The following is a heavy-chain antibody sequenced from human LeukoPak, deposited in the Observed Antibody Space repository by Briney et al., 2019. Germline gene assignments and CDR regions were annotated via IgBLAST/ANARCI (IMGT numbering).Heavy chain of an antibody. Sequence: PSETLSLTCAVYGGSFSGYYRSWIRQPPGKGLEWIGEINHSGSTNYNPSLKSRVTISVDTSKNQFSLKLSSVTAADTAVYYCARSDGYGLVGIWGQGTMITVSS. J-gene: IGHJ3*02. D-gene: IGHD3-10*01. CDR1: GGSFSGYY. CDR2: INHSGST. CDR3: ARSDGYGLVGI. V-gene: IGHV4-34*01.